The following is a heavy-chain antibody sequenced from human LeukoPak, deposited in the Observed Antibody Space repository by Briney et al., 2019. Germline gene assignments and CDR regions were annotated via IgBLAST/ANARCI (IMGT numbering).Heavy chain of an antibody. Sequence: ASVKVSCKASGYTFTSYGISWVRQAPGHGLEWMGWISAYNGNTNYAQKLQGRVTMTTDTTTTTAYMTLRSLRADDTALYYCAGAHYYDSSGYPRDYWGQGTLVTVSS. CDR3: AGAHYYDSSGYPRDY. J-gene: IGHJ4*01. CDR2: ISAYNGNT. CDR1: GYTFTSYG. V-gene: IGHV1-18*01. D-gene: IGHD3-22*01.